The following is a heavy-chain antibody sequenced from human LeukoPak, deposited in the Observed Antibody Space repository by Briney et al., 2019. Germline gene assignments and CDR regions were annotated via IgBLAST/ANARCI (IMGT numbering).Heavy chain of an antibody. CDR2: ISYDGSNK. V-gene: IGHV3-30-3*01. J-gene: IGHJ4*02. CDR3: ARNQLDGYNHMAPHDY. CDR1: GFTFSSYA. Sequence: GRSLRLSCAASGFTFSSYAMHWVRQAPGKGLEWVAVISYDGSNKYYADSVKGRFTISRDNPKNTLYLQMNSLRAEDTAVYYCARNQLDGYNHMAPHDYWGQGTLVTVSS. D-gene: IGHD5-24*01.